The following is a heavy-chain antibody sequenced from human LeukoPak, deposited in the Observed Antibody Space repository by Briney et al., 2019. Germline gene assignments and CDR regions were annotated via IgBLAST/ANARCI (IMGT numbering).Heavy chain of an antibody. CDR2: INWNSGST. V-gene: IGHV3-20*04. CDR3: ARDGKYSGSFDS. D-gene: IGHD1-26*01. J-gene: IGHJ5*01. CDR1: GFTFDDYG. Sequence: PGGSLRLSCAASGFTFDDYGMSWVRQAPGKGLEWVSGINWNSGSTGYADSVKGRFTISRDNAKNSVYLQMNSLRAEDTAVFYCARDGKYSGSFDSWGQGTLVTVSS.